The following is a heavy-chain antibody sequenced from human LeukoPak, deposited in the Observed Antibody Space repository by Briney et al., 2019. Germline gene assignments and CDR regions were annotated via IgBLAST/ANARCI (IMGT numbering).Heavy chain of an antibody. D-gene: IGHD4-23*01. CDR3: AREFGGNEVFDY. V-gene: IGHV3-30-3*01. CDR1: GFTFSSYA. CDR2: ISYDGSNK. J-gene: IGHJ4*02. Sequence: GRSLRLSCAASGFTFSSYAMHWVRQAPGKGLEWVAVISYDGSNKYYADSVKGRFTISRDNSKNTLYLQMNSLRVEDTAVYYCAREFGGNEVFDYWGQGTLVTVSS.